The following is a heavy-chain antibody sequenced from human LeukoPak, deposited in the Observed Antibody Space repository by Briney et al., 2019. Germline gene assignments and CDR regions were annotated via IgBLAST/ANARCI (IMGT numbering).Heavy chain of an antibody. V-gene: IGHV1-2*02. Sequence: ASVKVSCKASRYTFTGYYMHWVRQAPGQGLEWMGWINPYSGGADYAQKFQGRVTMTRGTSISTAYMELSSLRSEDTAVYYCARGTLVWGISYYYYMDVWGKGTTVTVSS. CDR3: ARGTLVWGISYYYYMDV. J-gene: IGHJ6*03. CDR1: RYTFTGYY. CDR2: INPYSGGA. D-gene: IGHD3-16*01.